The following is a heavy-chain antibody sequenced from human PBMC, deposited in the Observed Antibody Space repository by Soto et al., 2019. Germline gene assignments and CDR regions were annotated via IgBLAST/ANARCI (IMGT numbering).Heavy chain of an antibody. Sequence: QVQLVQSGAEVKKPGASVKVSCKASGYTFTSYGISWVRQAPGQGLQWMGWISAYNGNTNYAQQLQGRVTMTTDTSTTTAYMELRSRRSDDTAVYYCARDWETTVTTQPDYWGQGTVVNVSS. CDR1: GYTFTSYG. J-gene: IGHJ4*02. V-gene: IGHV1-18*01. CDR2: ISAYNGNT. CDR3: ARDWETTVTTQPDY. D-gene: IGHD4-17*01.